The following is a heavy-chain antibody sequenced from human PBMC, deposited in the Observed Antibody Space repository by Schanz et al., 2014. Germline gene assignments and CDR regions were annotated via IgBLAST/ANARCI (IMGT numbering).Heavy chain of an antibody. D-gene: IGHD6-6*01. V-gene: IGHV1-2*02. CDR2: INPNSGTT. CDR3: ARDQSPYTNSSDVRYFDY. CDR1: GYTFTNFF. Sequence: QVHLVQSGAEVHKPGASLKISCKASGYTFTNFFLHWVRQAPGQGLEWMGWINPNSGTTNYAQKFQGRVTMTADTSTSTAYMDLRSLRSDDTAVYYCARDQSPYTNSSDVRYFDYWGQGTLVTVSS. J-gene: IGHJ4*02.